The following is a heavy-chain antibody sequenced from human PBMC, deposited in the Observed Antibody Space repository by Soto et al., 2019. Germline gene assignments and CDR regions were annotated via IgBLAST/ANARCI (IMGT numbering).Heavy chain of an antibody. CDR1: GFTFGDYA. J-gene: IGHJ4*02. CDR2: IRSKAYGGTT. CDR3: TRDPSVLRYFDWLPAYHPFDY. V-gene: IGHV3-49*03. D-gene: IGHD3-9*01. Sequence: GGSLRLSCTASGFTFGDYAMSWFRQAPGKGLEWVGFIRSKAYGGTTEYAASVKGRFTISRDDSKSIAYLQMNSLKTEDTAVYYCTRDPSVLRYFDWLPAYHPFDYWGQGTLVTVSS.